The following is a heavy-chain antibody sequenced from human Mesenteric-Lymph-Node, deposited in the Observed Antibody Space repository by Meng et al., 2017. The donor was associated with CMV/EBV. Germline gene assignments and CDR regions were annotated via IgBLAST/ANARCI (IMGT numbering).Heavy chain of an antibody. CDR2: VYDSGST. V-gene: IGHV4-59*12. Sequence: SETLSLTCTVSGGSISNYHWSWIRQPPGKGLEWIGHVYDSGSTNNNPSLKSRVTISIDTSKNQFSLKLRSVTAADTAVYYCARGGTRYCSSTSCPRWFDPWGQGTLVTVSS. D-gene: IGHD2-2*01. CDR3: ARGGTRYCSSTSCPRWFDP. CDR1: GGSISNYH. J-gene: IGHJ5*02.